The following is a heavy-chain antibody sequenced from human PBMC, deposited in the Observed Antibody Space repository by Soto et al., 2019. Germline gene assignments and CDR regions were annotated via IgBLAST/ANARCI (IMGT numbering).Heavy chain of an antibody. CDR3: ARDAGASGPFDY. J-gene: IGHJ4*02. CDR2: VWVNGNNR. CDR1: GFIFSNYV. Sequence: QVQLVESGGGVVQPGRSLRLSCAASGFIFSNYVMHWVRQAPGKGLEWVAVVWVNGNNRDYAGSVEGRFSISRDNSRNTVFLQMDSLGVADTAVYFCARDAGASGPFDYWGQGTPVTVSS. D-gene: IGHD3-16*01. V-gene: IGHV3-33*01.